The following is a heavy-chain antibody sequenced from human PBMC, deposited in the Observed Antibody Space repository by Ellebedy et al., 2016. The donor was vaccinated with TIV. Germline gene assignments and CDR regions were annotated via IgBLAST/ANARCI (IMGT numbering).Heavy chain of an antibody. CDR3: ARGPGDYEAYAGKSNWFDP. Sequence: SETLSLTCAVYGGSFSGYYWSWIRQPPGKGLEWIGEINHSGSTNYNPSLKSRVTISVDTSKNQFSLKLSSVTAADTAVYYCARGPGDYEAYAGKSNWFDPWGQGTPVTVSS. CDR1: GGSFSGYY. V-gene: IGHV4-34*01. J-gene: IGHJ5*02. D-gene: IGHD4-17*01. CDR2: INHSGST.